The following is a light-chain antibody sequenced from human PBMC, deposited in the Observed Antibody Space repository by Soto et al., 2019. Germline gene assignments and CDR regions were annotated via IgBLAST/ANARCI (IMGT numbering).Light chain of an antibody. J-gene: IGLJ3*02. V-gene: IGLV1-44*01. Sequence: QSVLTQPPSASGTPGQRVTISCSGSSSNLGSNTVNWYQQLPGTAPKLLIYSNNQPPSGVPDRFSGSKSGTSASLAISGLQSEDEADYYCAAWDDSLNGPNWVFGGGTKLTVL. CDR2: SNN. CDR3: AAWDDSLNGPNWV. CDR1: SSNLGSNT.